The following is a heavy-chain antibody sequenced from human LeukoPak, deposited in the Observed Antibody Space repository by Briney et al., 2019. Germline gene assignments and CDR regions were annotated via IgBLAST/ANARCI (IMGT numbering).Heavy chain of an antibody. V-gene: IGHV1-24*01. J-gene: IGHJ4*02. CDR3: ATGPYGDYVAY. CDR2: FDAEDGET. CDR1: GDTLTELS. D-gene: IGHD4-17*01. Sequence: ASVKVSFKVSGDTLTELSMRWGRQAPGEGVEWMGGFDAEDGETIYAQKFQGRVTMTEDTSTDTAYMELSSQRSEDTAVYYCATGPYGDYVAYWGQGTLVTVSS.